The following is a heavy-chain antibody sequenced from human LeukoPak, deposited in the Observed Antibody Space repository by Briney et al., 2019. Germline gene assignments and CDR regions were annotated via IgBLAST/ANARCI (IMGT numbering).Heavy chain of an antibody. CDR3: ARGPSGYHNT. V-gene: IGHV3-23*01. J-gene: IGHJ4*02. CDR2: ISGSGGST. CDR1: GFTFSSYA. D-gene: IGHD5-12*01. Sequence: AGGSLRLSCAASGFTFSSYAMSWVRQAPGKGLEWVSAISGSGGSTYYADSVKGRFTISRDSSKNILYLQMNNLRAEDTAVYYCARGPSGYHNTGGQGTLVTVSS.